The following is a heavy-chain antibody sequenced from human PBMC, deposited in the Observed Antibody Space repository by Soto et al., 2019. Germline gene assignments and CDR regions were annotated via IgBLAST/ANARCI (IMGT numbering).Heavy chain of an antibody. J-gene: IGHJ4*02. CDR3: ARVRSRGDYGLGY. CDR2: IYYSVST. Sequence: QVQLQESGPGLVKPSQTLSLTCTVSGGSISSGGYYWRWIRQHPGKGLEWIGYIYYSVSTYYNPSLKSRVPISVDTSKNQFALKLSSVTAADKAVYYCARVRSRGDYGLGYWGQGTLVTVSS. V-gene: IGHV4-31*03. D-gene: IGHD4-17*01. CDR1: GGSISSGGYY.